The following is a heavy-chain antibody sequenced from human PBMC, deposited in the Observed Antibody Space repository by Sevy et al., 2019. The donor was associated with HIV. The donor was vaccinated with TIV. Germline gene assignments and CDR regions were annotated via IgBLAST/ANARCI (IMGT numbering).Heavy chain of an antibody. D-gene: IGHD3-16*02. CDR1: GGTFSSYA. V-gene: IGHV1-69*13. J-gene: IGHJ5*02. CDR2: IIPIFGTA. Sequence: ASVKVSCKASGGTFSSYAISWVRQAPGQGLEWMGGIIPIFGTANYAQKFQGRVTITADESTSTAYMELSSLRSEDTAVYYCAGAMITFGGVIRQCWFDPWGQGTLVTVSS. CDR3: AGAMITFGGVIRQCWFDP.